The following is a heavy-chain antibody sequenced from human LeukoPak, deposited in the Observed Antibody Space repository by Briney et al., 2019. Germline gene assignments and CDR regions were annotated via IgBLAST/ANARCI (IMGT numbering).Heavy chain of an antibody. CDR3: AGLTCLRGGFCWFNF. J-gene: IGHJ5*01. V-gene: IGHV3-73*01. CDR2: IRGKGYSDPP. Sequence: QPGGSLKLSWASSGFTFSHYAILWVRQASGKGLEWVGRIRGKGYSDPPAYAASVKGRFTISRDNDKNSLYLQMNRLRAEDTAVYYCAGLTCLRGGFCWFNFWGQGTLVTVSS. D-gene: IGHD3-16*01. CDR1: GFTFSHYA.